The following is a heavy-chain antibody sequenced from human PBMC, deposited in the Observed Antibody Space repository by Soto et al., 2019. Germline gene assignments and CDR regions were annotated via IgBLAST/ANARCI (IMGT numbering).Heavy chain of an antibody. CDR3: AKVSSYYDFWSGSYYFDY. D-gene: IGHD3-3*01. V-gene: IGHV3-23*01. CDR2: ISGSGGST. CDR1: GFTFSSYA. J-gene: IGHJ4*02. Sequence: EVQLLESGGGLVQPGGSLRLSCAASGFTFSSYAMSWVRQAPGKGLEWVSAISGSGGSTYYADSVKGRITIPRDNSKNTLYLQMNSLRAEDTAVYYCAKVSSYYDFWSGSYYFDYWGQGTLVTVSS.